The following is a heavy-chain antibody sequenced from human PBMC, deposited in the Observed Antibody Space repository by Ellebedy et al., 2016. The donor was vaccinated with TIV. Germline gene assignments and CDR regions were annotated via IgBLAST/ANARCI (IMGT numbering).Heavy chain of an antibody. CDR2: IYSGGSP. CDR1: EFTVSSNF. Sequence: PGGSLRLSCAASEFTVSSNFMSWVRQAPGKGLEWVSVIYSGGSPYYADSVKGRFTISRDNSKNTLYLQMNSLTAEDTAVYSCARHDVMTGPFDYWGQGTLVTVSS. V-gene: IGHV3-53*01. J-gene: IGHJ4*02. D-gene: IGHD3-9*01. CDR3: ARHDVMTGPFDY.